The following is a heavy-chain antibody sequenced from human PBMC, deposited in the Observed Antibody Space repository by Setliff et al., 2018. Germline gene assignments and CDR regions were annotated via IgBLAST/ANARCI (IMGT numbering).Heavy chain of an antibody. V-gene: IGHV4-59*08. Sequence: SETLSLTCTVSGGSISSYYWGWIRQPPGKGLEWIGSIYHSGNTYYNPSLKSRVTISIDTSKNQFSLKLSSVTAADTAVYYCTRRQWLTTDIDYWGQGTLVTVSS. J-gene: IGHJ4*02. CDR1: GGSISSYY. CDR2: IYHSGNT. CDR3: TRRQWLTTDIDY. D-gene: IGHD6-19*01.